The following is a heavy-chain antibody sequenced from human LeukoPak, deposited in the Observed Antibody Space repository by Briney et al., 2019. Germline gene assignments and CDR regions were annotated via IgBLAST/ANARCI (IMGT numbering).Heavy chain of an antibody. CDR3: ARYRFGELTYGMDV. Sequence: GGSLRLSCAASGFTFSDYYMSWIRQAPGKGLEWVSYISSSSSYTNYADSVKGRFTISRDNAKNSLYLQTNSLRAEDTAVYYCARYRFGELTYGMDVWGKGTTVTVSS. V-gene: IGHV3-11*06. CDR1: GFTFSDYY. J-gene: IGHJ6*04. CDR2: ISSSSSYT. D-gene: IGHD3-10*01.